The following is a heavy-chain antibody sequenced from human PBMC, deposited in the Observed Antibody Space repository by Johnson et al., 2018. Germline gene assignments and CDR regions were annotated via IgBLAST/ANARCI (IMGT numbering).Heavy chain of an antibody. J-gene: IGHJ6*02. CDR1: GGTFSSYA. CDR3: ARAGDDYYYGRDV. V-gene: IGHV1-69*01. CDR2: IIPLFGTA. Sequence: QVQLVESGAEVKKPGSSVKVSCKASGGTFSSYAISWVRQAPGQGLEWMGGIIPLFGTANYGQDFKGRVTITADESTSTAYIELNSLRYEDTAVYYCARAGDDYYYGRDVWGQGTTVTVSS. D-gene: IGHD3-16*01.